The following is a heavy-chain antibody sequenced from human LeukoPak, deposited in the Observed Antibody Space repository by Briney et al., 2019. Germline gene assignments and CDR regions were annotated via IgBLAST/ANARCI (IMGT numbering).Heavy chain of an antibody. Sequence: PGVSLRLSCATSGFTFTNHAMNWVRQAPGKGLEWVSGIDSYCADTFYANSVKGRFTISRDNSKNTLFLQMNSLRAEDTAVYYCAKVREVDDTYGYYPSDFDYWGQGTLVSVSS. CDR2: IDSYCADT. CDR1: GFTFTNHA. V-gene: IGHV3-23*05. D-gene: IGHD3-22*01. CDR3: AKVREVDDTYGYYPSDFDY. J-gene: IGHJ4*02.